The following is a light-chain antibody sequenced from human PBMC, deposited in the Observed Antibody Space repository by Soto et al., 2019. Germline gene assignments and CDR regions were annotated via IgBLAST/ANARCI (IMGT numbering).Light chain of an antibody. CDR2: DAS. V-gene: IGKV1-5*01. CDR3: QQYNSYPGT. CDR1: QSISSW. J-gene: IGKJ1*01. Sequence: DIQMTHSPSTLSASVGDRVTITCRASQSISSWLAWYQQKPGKAPKPMIYDASSLESGVPSRFSGSGSGKEFTLTISSLQPDDFATYYCQQYNSYPGTFGQGTKVEIX.